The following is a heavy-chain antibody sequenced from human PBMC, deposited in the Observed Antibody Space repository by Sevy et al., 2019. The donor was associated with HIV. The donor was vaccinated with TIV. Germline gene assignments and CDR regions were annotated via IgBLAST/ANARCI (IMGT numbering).Heavy chain of an antibody. V-gene: IGHV3-23*01. CDR2: ISGSGGTT. CDR3: AKVLARGVAFAGTAWGMDV. CDR1: GFTFSNYA. Sequence: GGSLRLSCAASGFTFSNYAMNWVRQAPGKGLEWVSSISGSGGTTYYADSVEGRFTISRDKSKNTLSLQMHSLTAEDTAVYYCAKVLARGVAFAGTAWGMDVWGPGTTVTVSS. J-gene: IGHJ6*02. D-gene: IGHD3-3*02.